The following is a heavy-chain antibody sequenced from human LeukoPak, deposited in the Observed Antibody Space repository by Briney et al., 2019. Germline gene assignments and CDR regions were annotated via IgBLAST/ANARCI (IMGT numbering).Heavy chain of an antibody. Sequence: PGGSLRLSCAASGFTFSDYYMSWLRQAPGKGLEWVSYISSSGSTIYYADSVKGRFTISRDNAKNSLYLQMNSLRGEDTAVYYCARAGIAVAGTFYYYYGMDVWGQGTTVTVSS. V-gene: IGHV3-11*01. CDR3: ARAGIAVAGTFYYYYGMDV. CDR1: GFTFSDYY. CDR2: ISSSGSTI. D-gene: IGHD6-19*01. J-gene: IGHJ6*02.